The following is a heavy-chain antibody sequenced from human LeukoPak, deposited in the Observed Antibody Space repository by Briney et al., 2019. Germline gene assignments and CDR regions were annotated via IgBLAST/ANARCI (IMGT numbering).Heavy chain of an antibody. CDR3: ARDLRQYYDFWSGYSDQYYFDY. CDR2: ISYDGSNK. D-gene: IGHD3-3*01. CDR1: GFTFSSYA. J-gene: IGHJ4*02. V-gene: IGHV3-30-3*01. Sequence: GGSLRLSCAASGFTFSSYAMHWVRQAPGKGLEWVAVISYDGSNKYYADSVKGRFTISRDNSKNTLYLQMNSLRAEDTAVYYCARDLRQYYDFWSGYSDQYYFDYWGQGTLVTVSS.